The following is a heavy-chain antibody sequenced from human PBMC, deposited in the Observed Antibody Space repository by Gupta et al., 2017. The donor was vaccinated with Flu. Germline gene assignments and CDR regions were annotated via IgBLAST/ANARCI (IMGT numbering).Heavy chain of an antibody. Sequence: QMQLQESGPGLVKPSQTLSLTCTVSGDSMTSGLYYWSWIRQRAGKGLEWIGRIYTSGTTNYNSSLESRVTISVDTSKKQISLKLRSVTAADTAVYYCARVPFSNYGGDYGLDVWGQGTTVTVSS. CDR3: ARVPFSNYGGDYGLDV. CDR1: GDSMTSGLYY. D-gene: IGHD3-16*01. J-gene: IGHJ6*02. CDR2: IYTSGTT. V-gene: IGHV4-61*02.